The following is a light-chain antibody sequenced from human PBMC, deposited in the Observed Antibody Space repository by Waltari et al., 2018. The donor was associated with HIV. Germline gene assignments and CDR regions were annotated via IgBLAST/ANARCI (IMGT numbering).Light chain of an antibody. CDR3: QQSHRTPLT. V-gene: IGKV1-39*01. CDR1: QDIKKN. Sequence: DIQMTQSPSSVSADVGDRVIITCRASQDIKKNVNCYQQKPGRSPRLLIYSASGLQSGVPSTFSGSGSGLEFNLTIAALEAEDSALFYCQQSHRTPLTFGGGTRLEIK. CDR2: SAS. J-gene: IGKJ5*01.